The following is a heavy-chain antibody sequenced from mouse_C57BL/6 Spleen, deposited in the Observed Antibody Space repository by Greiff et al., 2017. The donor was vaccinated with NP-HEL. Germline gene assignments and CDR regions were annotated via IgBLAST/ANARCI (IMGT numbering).Heavy chain of an antibody. D-gene: IGHD1-3*01. Sequence: QVQLQQPGAELVKPGASVKLSCKASGYTFTSYWMHWVKQRPGQGLEWIGMIHPNSGSTNYNEKFKSKATLTVDKSSSTASLQLSSLTSEDSAGYYCASVKPSGPYWGQGTLVTVSA. CDR1: GYTFTSYW. CDR2: IHPNSGST. V-gene: IGHV1-64*01. J-gene: IGHJ3*01. CDR3: ASVKPSGPY.